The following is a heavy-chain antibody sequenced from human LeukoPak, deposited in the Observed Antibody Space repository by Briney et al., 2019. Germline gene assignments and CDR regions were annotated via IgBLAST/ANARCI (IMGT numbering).Heavy chain of an antibody. J-gene: IGHJ6*02. V-gene: IGHV1-46*01. D-gene: IGHD3-16*01. CDR1: GYTFTSYY. Sequence: GASVKVSCKASGYTFTSYYMHWVRQAPGQGLEWMGIINPSGGSTSYAQKFQGRVTMTRDTSTSTVYMELSSLRSEDTAVYYCARDRKGGPIYYYGMDVWGQGTTVTVSS. CDR3: ARDRKGGPIYYYGMDV. CDR2: INPSGGST.